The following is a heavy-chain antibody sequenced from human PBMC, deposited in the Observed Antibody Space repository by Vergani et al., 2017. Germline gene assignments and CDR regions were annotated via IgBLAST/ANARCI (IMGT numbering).Heavy chain of an antibody. CDR2: ISWNSGSI. D-gene: IGHD4-23*01. Sequence: EVQLLESGGGLVQPGGSLRLSCAASGFTFDDYAMHWVRQAPGKGLEWVSGISWNSGSIGYADSVKGRFTISRDNAMNSLYLQMNSLRAEDTALYYCAKDEGPMGGGNIGEYYFDYWGQGTLVTVSS. CDR1: GFTFDDYA. V-gene: IGHV3-9*01. CDR3: AKDEGPMGGGNIGEYYFDY. J-gene: IGHJ4*02.